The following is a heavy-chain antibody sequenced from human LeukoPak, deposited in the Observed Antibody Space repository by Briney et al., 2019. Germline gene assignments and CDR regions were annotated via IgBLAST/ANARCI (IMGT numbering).Heavy chain of an antibody. CDR3: ARTAGINGYSYGPFDY. V-gene: IGHV1-18*01. CDR1: DYTFTSYG. D-gene: IGHD5-18*01. CDR2: ISAYNGLT. Sequence: GASVKVSCKASDYTFTSYGISWVRQAPGQGLEWLGWISAYNGLTEYAQKFQGRVTMTTDTSTSTAYMDLRSLRSDDTAVYYCARTAGINGYSYGPFDYWGQGTLVTVSS. J-gene: IGHJ4*02.